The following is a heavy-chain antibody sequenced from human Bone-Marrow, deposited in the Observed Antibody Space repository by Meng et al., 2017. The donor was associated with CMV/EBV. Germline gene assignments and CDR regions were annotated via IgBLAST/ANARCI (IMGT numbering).Heavy chain of an antibody. CDR1: GFTFNSYS. J-gene: IGHJ4*02. CDR2: IGSSGGYT. D-gene: IGHD6-6*01. V-gene: IGHV3-21*01. CDR3: ARGAYGSSVGS. Sequence: GGSLRLSCVVSGFTFNSYSMNWVRQAPGKGLEWVSTIGSSGGYTYYADSVKDRFTISRDDATNSVFLQMNSLRVEDTAVYYCARGAYGSSVGSSGQGTLVTVSS.